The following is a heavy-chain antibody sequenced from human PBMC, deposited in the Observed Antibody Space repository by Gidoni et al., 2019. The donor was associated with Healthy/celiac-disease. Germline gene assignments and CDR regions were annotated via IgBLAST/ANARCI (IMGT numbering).Heavy chain of an antibody. Sequence: EVQLVESGGGLVQPGGSLRLSCAASGFTFSSYEMNWVRQAPGKGLEWVSYIRRSGSTIYYADSVKGRVTISRDNAKNSLYLQMNSLRAEDTAVYYCAREVGSYGFYWGQGTLVTVSS. CDR1: GFTFSSYE. D-gene: IGHD1-26*01. V-gene: IGHV3-48*03. J-gene: IGHJ4*02. CDR3: AREVGSYGFY. CDR2: IRRSGSTI.